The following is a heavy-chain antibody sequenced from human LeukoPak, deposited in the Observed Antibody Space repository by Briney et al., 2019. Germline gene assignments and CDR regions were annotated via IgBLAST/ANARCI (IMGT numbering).Heavy chain of an antibody. D-gene: IGHD6-13*01. J-gene: IGHJ4*02. V-gene: IGHV3-30*02. CDR3: AIVGYSSSWYNFDY. CDR1: GFTFSSYG. CDR2: IRYDGSNK. Sequence: GGSLRLSCAASGFTFSSYGMHWVRQAPGKGLEWVAFIRYDGSNKYYVDSVKGRFTISRDNSKNTLYLQMNSLRAEDTAVYYCAIVGYSSSWYNFDYWGQGTLVTVSS.